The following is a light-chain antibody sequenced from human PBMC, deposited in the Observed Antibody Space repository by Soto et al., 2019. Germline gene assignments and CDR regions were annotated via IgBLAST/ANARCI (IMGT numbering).Light chain of an antibody. J-gene: IGKJ3*01. Sequence: EIVMTQSPATLSVSPGERATLSCRASQSVSSDLAWYQQKPGQAPRLLIYGASTRDTGIPARFSGSGSGTEFTLTISILQSEDFAVYYCQQYNNWPPFTFGPGTKVDI. CDR1: QSVSSD. CDR3: QQYNNWPPFT. V-gene: IGKV3-15*01. CDR2: GAS.